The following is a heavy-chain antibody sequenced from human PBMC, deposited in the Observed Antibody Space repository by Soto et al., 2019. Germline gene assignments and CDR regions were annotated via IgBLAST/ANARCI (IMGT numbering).Heavy chain of an antibody. CDR2: ISSNGGST. CDR1: GFTFSSYA. J-gene: IGHJ4*02. V-gene: IGHV3-64D*08. Sequence: GGSLRLSCSASGFTFSSYAMHWVRQAPGKGLEYVSAISSNGGSTYYADSVKGRFTISRDNSKNTLYLQMSSLRAEDTAVYYCVKASGDFWSGYYHDYWGQGTLVTVSS. D-gene: IGHD3-3*01. CDR3: VKASGDFWSGYYHDY.